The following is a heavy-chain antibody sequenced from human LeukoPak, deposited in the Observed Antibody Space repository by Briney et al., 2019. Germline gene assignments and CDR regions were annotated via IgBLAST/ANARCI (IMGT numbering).Heavy chain of an antibody. D-gene: IGHD6-19*01. CDR3: VRDGSGWYYFDY. CDR1: GDSVSSNSVA. V-gene: IGHV6-1*01. CDR2: TYYRSKWYN. J-gene: IGHJ4*02. Sequence: SQTLSLTCAISGDSVSSNSVAWNWIRQSPSRGLEWLRRTYYRSKWYNEYAVSVKSRMTINPDTSKNQFSLQLNSVTPEDTAVYYCVRDGSGWYYFDYWGQGTLVTVSS.